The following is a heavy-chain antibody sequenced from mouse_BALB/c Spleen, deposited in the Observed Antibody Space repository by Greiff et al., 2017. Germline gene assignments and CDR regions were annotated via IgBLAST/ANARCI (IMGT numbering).Heavy chain of an antibody. J-gene: IGHJ4*01. CDR1: GYTFTDYE. CDR3: TNSSNWDNAMDY. V-gene: IGHV1-15*01. D-gene: IGHD4-1*01. Sequence: QVQLKQSGAELVRPGASVTLSCKASGYTFTDYEMHWVKQTPVHGLEWIGAIDPETGGTAYNQKFKGKATLTADKSSSTAYMELRSLTSEDSAVYYCTNSSNWDNAMDYWGQGTSVTVSS. CDR2: IDPETGGT.